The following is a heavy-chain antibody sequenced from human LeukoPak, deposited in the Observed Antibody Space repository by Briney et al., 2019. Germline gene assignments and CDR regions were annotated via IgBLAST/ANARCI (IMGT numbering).Heavy chain of an antibody. D-gene: IGHD4-23*01. J-gene: IGHJ4*02. CDR1: VFTFSSYW. Sequence: GGSLRLSCAVSVFTFSSYWMHWVRQAPGKGLVWFSRIDRDGSRINYADSVKGRFTISRDNGKNTLFLQMNSLRAEDAAVYYCVRGNDYGGPHYWGQGTLVTVSS. CDR3: VRGNDYGGPHY. CDR2: IDRDGSRI. V-gene: IGHV3-74*01.